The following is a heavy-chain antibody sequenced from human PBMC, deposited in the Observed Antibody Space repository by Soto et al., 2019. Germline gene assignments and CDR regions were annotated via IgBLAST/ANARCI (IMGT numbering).Heavy chain of an antibody. CDR1: AYTFTGYY. J-gene: IGHJ6*01. CDR3: ARECAGTYYYAMDI. CDR2: INPNNGGT. D-gene: IGHD6-13*01. Sequence: VNVSCKACAYTFTGYYMHWVLQAPGQGLEWMGWINPNNGGTNYAQKFQGRVTMTRDTSISTAYMELSRLRSDDAAVYYSARECAGTYYYAMDIWGQGTTVSVSS. V-gene: IGHV1-2*02.